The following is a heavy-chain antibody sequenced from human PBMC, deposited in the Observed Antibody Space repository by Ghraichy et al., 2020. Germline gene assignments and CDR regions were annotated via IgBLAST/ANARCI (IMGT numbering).Heavy chain of an antibody. CDR1: GFTFSSYA. Sequence: LSLTCAASGFTFSSYAMSWVRQAPGKGLEWVSAISGSGGSTYYADSVKGRFTISRDNSKNTLYLQMNSLRAEDTAVYYCAKEGVRGYSYGYDDYWGQGTLVTVSS. CDR3: AKEGVRGYSYGYDDY. V-gene: IGHV3-23*01. CDR2: ISGSGGST. J-gene: IGHJ4*02. D-gene: IGHD5-18*01.